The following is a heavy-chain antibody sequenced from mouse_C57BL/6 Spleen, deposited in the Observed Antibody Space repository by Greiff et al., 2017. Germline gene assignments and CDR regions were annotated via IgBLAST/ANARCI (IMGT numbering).Heavy chain of an antibody. CDR3: TRRGDLRRDFDY. Sequence: QVQLQQSGAELVRPGASVTLSCKASGYTFTDYEMHWVKQTPVHGLEWIGAIDPETGGTAYNQKFKGKAILTADKSSSTAYMELRSLTSEDSAVYYCTRRGDLRRDFDYWGQGTTLTVSS. CDR1: GYTFTDYE. D-gene: IGHD2-12*01. V-gene: IGHV1-15*01. CDR2: IDPETGGT. J-gene: IGHJ2*01.